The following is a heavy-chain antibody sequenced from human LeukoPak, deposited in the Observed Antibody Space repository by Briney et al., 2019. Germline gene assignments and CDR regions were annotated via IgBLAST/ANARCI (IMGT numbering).Heavy chain of an antibody. Sequence: KPSETLPLTCTVSGGSISSYYWSWIRQPPGKGLEWIGYIYYSGSTNYNPSLKSRVTISVDTSKNQFSLKLSSVTAADTAVYYCARGGYRPIDFDYWGQGTLVTVSS. CDR2: IYYSGST. D-gene: IGHD3-16*02. CDR1: GGSISSYY. CDR3: ARGGYRPIDFDY. J-gene: IGHJ4*02. V-gene: IGHV4-59*01.